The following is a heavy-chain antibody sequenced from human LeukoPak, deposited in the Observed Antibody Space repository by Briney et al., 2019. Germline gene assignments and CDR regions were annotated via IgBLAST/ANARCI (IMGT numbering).Heavy chain of an antibody. J-gene: IGHJ6*03. D-gene: IGHD2-2*01. CDR1: GGSISGYY. CDR2: IYYSWSS. CDR3: ARALGVVAAAHHSHYMDV. Sequence: SETLSLTCTVSGGSISGYYWSWIRQPPGKGMEWIGNIYYSWSSNYNPSLKSRVTIAVDTSKNQFSLKLSSVTAADTAVYYCARALGVVAAAHHSHYMDVWGKGTTVTVSS. V-gene: IGHV4-59*12.